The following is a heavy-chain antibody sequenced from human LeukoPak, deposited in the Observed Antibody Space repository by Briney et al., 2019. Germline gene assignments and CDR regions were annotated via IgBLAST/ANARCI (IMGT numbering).Heavy chain of an antibody. CDR2: IRSKAYGGTT. J-gene: IGHJ6*02. Sequence: GRSLRLSCTASGFTFGDYAMSWFRQAPGKGLEWVGFIRSKAYGGTTEYAASVKGRFTISRDDSKSIAYLQMNSLKTEDTAVYYCTRVRYSSGWPFFYYYGMDVWGQGTTVTVSS. V-gene: IGHV3-49*03. D-gene: IGHD6-19*01. CDR1: GFTFGDYA. CDR3: TRVRYSSGWPFFYYYGMDV.